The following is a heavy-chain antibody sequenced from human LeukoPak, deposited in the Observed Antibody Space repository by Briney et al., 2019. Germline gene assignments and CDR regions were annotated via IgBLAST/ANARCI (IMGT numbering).Heavy chain of an antibody. J-gene: IGHJ4*02. D-gene: IGHD2-2*01. CDR1: GFTFSTYG. CDR3: ARSRYCSSTSCYGFLDY. Sequence: PGGSLRLSCAASGFTFSTYGMHWVRQAPGKGLQWVAVIWYDGSNKQYADSVKGRFTISRDNSKNTLYLQMNSLRAEDTAVHYCARSRYCSSTSCYGFLDYWGQGTLVTVSS. V-gene: IGHV3-33*01. CDR2: IWYDGSNK.